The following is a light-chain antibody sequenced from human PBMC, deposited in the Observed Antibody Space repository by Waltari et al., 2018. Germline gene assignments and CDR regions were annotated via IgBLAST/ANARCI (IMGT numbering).Light chain of an antibody. V-gene: IGKV2-30*02. CDR3: MQGTHWPWT. CDR1: QSLVHSDGNTY. CDR2: RVS. Sequence: DVVMTQSPLSLPVTLGQPASISCRSSQSLVHSDGNTYLNWFQQRTGQSPRRLFYRVSNLDSGVPERFSGSGSGTDFTLKITRVEAEDVGVYYCMQGTHWPWTFGQGTKVEIK. J-gene: IGKJ1*01.